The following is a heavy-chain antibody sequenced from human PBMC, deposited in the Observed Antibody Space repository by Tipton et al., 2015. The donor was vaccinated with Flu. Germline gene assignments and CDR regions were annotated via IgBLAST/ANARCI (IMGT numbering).Heavy chain of an antibody. V-gene: IGHV4-61*02. Sequence: TLSLTCTVSGDSISRGSYYYNWIRQPAGEGLEWIGRIYTNTNTNYKASLKSRVTISIDTSKNQFYLKLNSVTAADTAVYYCARRQSTSPWGLDYFDFWGRGTLVSVSS. D-gene: IGHD2-2*01. J-gene: IGHJ4*02. CDR3: ARRQSTSPWGLDYFDF. CDR1: GDSISRGSYY. CDR2: IYTNTNT.